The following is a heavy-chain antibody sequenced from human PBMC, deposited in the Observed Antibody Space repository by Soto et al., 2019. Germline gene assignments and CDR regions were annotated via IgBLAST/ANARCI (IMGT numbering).Heavy chain of an antibody. CDR1: GFTFSSSA. CDR2: ISYDGSNK. D-gene: IGHD3-10*01. CDR3: ARDRERYGSGSYPYFYYGMDV. Sequence: PGGSLRLSCAASGFTFSSSAMHWVRQAPGKGLEWVAVISYDGSNKYYADSVKGRFTISRDNSKNTLYLQLNILRAEDTAVFYCARDRERYGSGSYPYFYYGMDVWGQGTTVTVSS. V-gene: IGHV3-30-3*01. J-gene: IGHJ6*02.